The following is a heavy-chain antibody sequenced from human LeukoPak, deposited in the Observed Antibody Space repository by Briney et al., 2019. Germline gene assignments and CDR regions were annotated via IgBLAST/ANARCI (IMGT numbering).Heavy chain of an antibody. J-gene: IGHJ4*02. CDR2: IYYSGST. Sequence: SETLSLTCTVSGGSISSSSYYWGWIRQPPGKGLEWIGSIYYSGSTYYNPSLKSRVTISVDTSKNQFSLKLCSVTAADTAVYYCARRGAAAGSYYFDYWGQGTLVTVSS. D-gene: IGHD6-13*01. CDR3: ARRGAAAGSYYFDY. CDR1: GGSISSSSYY. V-gene: IGHV4-39*01.